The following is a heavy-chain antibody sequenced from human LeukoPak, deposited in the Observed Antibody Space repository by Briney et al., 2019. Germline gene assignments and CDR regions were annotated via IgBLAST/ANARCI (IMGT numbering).Heavy chain of an antibody. J-gene: IGHJ4*02. CDR3: ATDTGQWLVLDY. CDR2: ISWNSGSI. CDR1: GFTFYDYA. D-gene: IGHD6-19*01. V-gene: IGHV3-9*01. Sequence: GRSLRLSCAASGFTFYDYAMHWGRHAPGKGLEWGSGISWNSGSIAYADSVKGRFTISRDNAKNSLYLQMNSLRAEDTALYYCATDTGQWLVLDYWGQGTLVTVSS.